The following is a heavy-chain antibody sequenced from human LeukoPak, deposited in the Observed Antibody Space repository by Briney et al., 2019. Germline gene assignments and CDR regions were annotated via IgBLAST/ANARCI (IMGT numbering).Heavy chain of an antibody. V-gene: IGHV1-69*06. CDR2: IVPMFETA. D-gene: IGHD3-22*01. CDR3: ARDPFYFDASDAFEI. Sequence: SVTVSFKLSGGSFSDHGFSWVRQAPGQGLEWVGQIVPMFETATYAQKFQGRVTITANKSTSTAYIELSSLRSEDTAVYYCARDPFYFDASDAFEIWGQGTMVTVSS. CDR1: GGSFSDHG. J-gene: IGHJ3*02.